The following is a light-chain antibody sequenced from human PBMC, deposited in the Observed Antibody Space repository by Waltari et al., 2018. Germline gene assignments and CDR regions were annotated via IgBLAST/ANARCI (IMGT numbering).Light chain of an antibody. CDR3: SSYAPSSTV. V-gene: IGLV2-14*03. Sequence: QSALTQPASVSGSPGQSIPIPCPGTSSDIGGYDYFSWSQQHPGKAPKLMIYDIIKRPSGVSDRFSGSKSGNTASLTISGLQAEDEADYYCSSYAPSSTVFGGGTKLTVL. CDR2: DII. CDR1: SSDIGGYDY. J-gene: IGLJ2*01.